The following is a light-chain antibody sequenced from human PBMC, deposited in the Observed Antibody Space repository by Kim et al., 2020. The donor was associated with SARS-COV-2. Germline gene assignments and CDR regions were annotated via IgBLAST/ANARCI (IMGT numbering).Light chain of an antibody. CDR2: AAS. CDR3: QNYHSAPFT. CDR1: QDISQY. J-gene: IGKJ3*01. V-gene: IGKV1-27*01. Sequence: ASVGDSVTITCRSSQDISQYLAWYQQQPGKVPQLLIYAASTLQSGVPSRFGGSGSGADFTLTISSLQPEDVATYDCQNYHSAPFTFGPGTKVDIK.